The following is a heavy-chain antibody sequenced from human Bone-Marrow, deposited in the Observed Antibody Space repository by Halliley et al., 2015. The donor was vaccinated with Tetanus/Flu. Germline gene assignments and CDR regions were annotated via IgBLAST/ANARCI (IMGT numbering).Heavy chain of an antibody. V-gene: IGHV4-31*02. D-gene: IGHD3-22*01. CDR3: ASNEDYYDGSGLSFDY. Sequence: YIYYSGRTYYNPSLKSRVTISLDASKDQFSLKLTSVTAADTALYYCASNEDYYDGSGLSFDYWGQGTLVTVSS. CDR2: IYYSGRT. J-gene: IGHJ4*02.